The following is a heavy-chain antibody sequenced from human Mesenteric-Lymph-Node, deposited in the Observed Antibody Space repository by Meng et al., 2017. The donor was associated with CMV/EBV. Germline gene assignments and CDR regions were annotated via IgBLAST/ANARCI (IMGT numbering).Heavy chain of an antibody. Sequence: GESLKISCAASGFTFSDYYMSWIRQAPGKGLEWVGRIKSKTDGGTTDYAAPVKGRFTISRDDSKNTLYLQMNSLKTEDTAVYYCTTDPPVPAAILGYYYGMDVWGQGTTVTVSS. CDR3: TTDPPVPAAILGYYYGMDV. D-gene: IGHD2-2*02. CDR1: GFTFSDYY. J-gene: IGHJ6*02. V-gene: IGHV3-15*01. CDR2: IKSKTDGGTT.